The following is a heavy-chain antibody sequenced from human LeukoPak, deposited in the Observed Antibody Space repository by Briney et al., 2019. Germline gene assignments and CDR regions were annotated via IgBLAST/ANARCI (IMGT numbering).Heavy chain of an antibody. CDR3: ARQRVRGVHTGGWLDP. J-gene: IGHJ5*02. D-gene: IGHD3-10*01. V-gene: IGHV4-59*08. CDR1: GGSISGYY. CDR2: IYYSGST. Sequence: SETLSLTCTVSGGSISGYYWSWIRQSPGKGLEWIGYIYYSGSTNYNPSLKSRVTISVDTSKNQFSLKLSSVTAADTAVYYCARQRVRGVHTGGWLDPWGQGTLVTVSS.